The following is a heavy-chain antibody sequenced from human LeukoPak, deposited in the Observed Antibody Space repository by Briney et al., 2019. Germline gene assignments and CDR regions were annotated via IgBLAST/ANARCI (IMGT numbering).Heavy chain of an antibody. J-gene: IGHJ4*02. V-gene: IGHV1-2*02. CDR2: INPKNGDT. Sequence: ASVKVSCKTSGYPFSDYYIHWIRQASGQGLESMGWINPKNGDTKYAQRSQGRLTITMDTSNDTVYMELRSLRYDDTAVYYCARLSALWGQGTLVTVSS. CDR3: ARLSAL. CDR1: GYPFSDYY.